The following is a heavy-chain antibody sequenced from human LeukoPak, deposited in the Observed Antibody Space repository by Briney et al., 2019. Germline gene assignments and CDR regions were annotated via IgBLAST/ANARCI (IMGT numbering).Heavy chain of an antibody. J-gene: IGHJ5*02. CDR1: GGTFSSYA. D-gene: IGHD2-2*01. CDR3: ARGVAGYCSSTSCYPFDP. Sequence: SVKVSCKASGGTFSSYAISWVRQAPGQGLEWMGGIIPIFGTANYAQKFQGRVTITADESTSTAYMELSSLRSEDTAVYYCARGVAGYCSSTSCYPFDPWGQGTLVTVSP. V-gene: IGHV1-69*01. CDR2: IIPIFGTA.